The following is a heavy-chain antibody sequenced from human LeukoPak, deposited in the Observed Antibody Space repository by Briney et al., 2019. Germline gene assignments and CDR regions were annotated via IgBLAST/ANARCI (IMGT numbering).Heavy chain of an antibody. V-gene: IGHV4-59*12. CDR2: IYYSGST. Sequence: SETLSLTCTVSGGSISSYYWSWIRQPPGKGLEWIGSIYYSGSTYYNPSLKSRVTISVDTSKNQFSLKLSSVTAADTAVYYCAREGAAAGTGLDYWGQGTLVTVSS. CDR1: GGSISSYY. J-gene: IGHJ4*02. CDR3: AREGAAAGTGLDY. D-gene: IGHD6-13*01.